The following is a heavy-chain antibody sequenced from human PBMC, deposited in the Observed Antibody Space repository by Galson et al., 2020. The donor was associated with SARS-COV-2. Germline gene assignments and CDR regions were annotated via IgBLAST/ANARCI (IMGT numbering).Heavy chain of an antibody. CDR2: IYYSGST. CDR1: GGSISSGGYY. J-gene: IGHJ3*01. D-gene: IGHD3-22*01. CDR3: AREPKNDYDSSGPL. V-gene: IGHV4-31*03. Sequence: SETLSLTCTVSGGSISSGGYYWSWIRQHPGKGLEWIGYIYYSGSTYYNPSLKSRVTISVDTSKNQFSLKLSSVTAADTAVYYCAREPKNDYDSSGPLWGQGTMVTVSS.